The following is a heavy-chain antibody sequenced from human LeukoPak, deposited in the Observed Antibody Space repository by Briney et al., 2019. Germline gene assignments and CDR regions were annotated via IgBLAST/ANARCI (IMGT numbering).Heavy chain of an antibody. D-gene: IGHD6-13*01. CDR1: GYTFTSYD. CDR2: MNPNSGNT. V-gene: IGHV1-8*01. CDR3: ASLAAAGTGYAFDI. Sequence: ASVKVSCKASGYTFTSYDINWVRQATGQGLEWMGWMNPNSGNTGYTQKFQGRVTMTRNTSISTAYMELSSLRSEDTAVYYCASLAAAGTGYAFDIWGQGTMVTVSS. J-gene: IGHJ3*02.